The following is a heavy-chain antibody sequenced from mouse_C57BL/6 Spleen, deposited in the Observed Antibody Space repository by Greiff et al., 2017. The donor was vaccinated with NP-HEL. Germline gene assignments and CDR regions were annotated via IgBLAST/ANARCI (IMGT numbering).Heavy chain of an antibody. V-gene: IGHV1-82*01. D-gene: IGHD2-5*01. J-gene: IGHJ4*01. CDR3: AHSNDNYAMDY. CDR2: IYPGDGDT. CDR1: GYAFSSSW. Sequence: VQLQQSGPELVKPGASVKISCKASGYAFSSSWMNWVKQRPGKGLEWIGRIYPGDGDTNYNGKFKGKATLTADKSSRTDYMQLSSLTSEDSAVYVCAHSNDNYAMDYWGQGTSVTVSS.